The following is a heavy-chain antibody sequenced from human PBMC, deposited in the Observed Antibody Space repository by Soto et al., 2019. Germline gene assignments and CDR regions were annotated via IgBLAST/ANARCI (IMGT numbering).Heavy chain of an antibody. J-gene: IGHJ4*02. Sequence: QVQLVESGGGVVQPGRSLRLSCAASGFAFSIYGMHWVRQTPGKGLEWVARIWCDGSNKFYADSVKGRFTISRDNSKNTLSLQMHSLRAEDTAVYFCARSPPGVAGRYYFDFWGQGPLVTVSS. CDR1: GFAFSIYG. V-gene: IGHV3-33*01. D-gene: IGHD6-6*01. CDR3: ARSPPGVAGRYYFDF. CDR2: IWCDGSNK.